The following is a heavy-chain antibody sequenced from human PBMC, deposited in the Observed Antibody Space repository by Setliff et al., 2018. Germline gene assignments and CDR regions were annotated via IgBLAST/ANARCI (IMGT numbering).Heavy chain of an antibody. CDR2: IIPIFGTA. CDR3: ARELPRTIFGVVIDY. D-gene: IGHD3-3*01. CDR1: GGTFSSYA. V-gene: IGHV1-69*13. J-gene: IGHJ4*02. Sequence: ASVKVSCKASGGTFSSYAISWVRQAPGQGLEWMGGIIPIFGTANYAQKFQGRVTITADESTGTAYMELSGLRSEDTAVYYCARELPRTIFGVVIDYWGQGTLVTVSS.